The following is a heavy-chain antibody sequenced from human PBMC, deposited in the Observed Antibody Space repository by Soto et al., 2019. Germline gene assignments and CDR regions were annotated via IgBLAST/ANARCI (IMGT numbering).Heavy chain of an antibody. CDR2: IYYSGST. J-gene: IGHJ6*03. Sequence: SETLSLTCPVSGGSISSGCYYWSWIRQHPGKGLEWIGYIYYSGSTYYNPSLKSRVTISVDTSKNQFSLKLSSVTAADTAVYYCARGGHDILTGSLYYYYYYMDVWGKGTTVTVSS. CDR1: GGSISSGCYY. V-gene: IGHV4-31*02. D-gene: IGHD3-9*01. CDR3: ARGGHDILTGSLYYYYYYMDV.